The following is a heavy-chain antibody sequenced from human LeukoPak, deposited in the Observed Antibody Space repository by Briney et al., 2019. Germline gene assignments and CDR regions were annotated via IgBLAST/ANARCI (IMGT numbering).Heavy chain of an antibody. J-gene: IGHJ4*02. CDR3: AGIDTVTTGGY. CDR2: ISYDGSNK. CDR1: GFTFSSYA. Sequence: GGSLRLSCAVYGFTFSSYAMHCVREAPGKGLEWVAVISYDGSNKYYADSVKGRFTISRDNSKNTLYLQMNSLRAEDTAVYYCAGIDTVTTGGYWGQGTLVTVSS. D-gene: IGHD4-17*01. V-gene: IGHV3-30-3*01.